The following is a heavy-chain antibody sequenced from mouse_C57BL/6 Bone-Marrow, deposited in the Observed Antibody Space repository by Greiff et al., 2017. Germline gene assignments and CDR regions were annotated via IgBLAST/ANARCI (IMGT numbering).Heavy chain of an antibody. D-gene: IGHD2-1*01. J-gene: IGHJ2*01. CDR2: IYPGSGNT. Sequence: QVQLQQSGAELVRPGASVKLSCKASGYTFTDYYINWVKQRPGQGLEWIARIYPGSGNTYYNEKFKGKATLTAEKSSSTAYMQLSSLTSEDSAVYFCARAYGNYDVDYWGQGTTLTVSS. V-gene: IGHV1-76*01. CDR1: GYTFTDYY. CDR3: ARAYGNYDVDY.